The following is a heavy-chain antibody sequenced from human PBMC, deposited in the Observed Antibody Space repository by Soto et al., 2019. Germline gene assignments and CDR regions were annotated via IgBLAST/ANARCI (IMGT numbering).Heavy chain of an antibody. D-gene: IGHD3-3*01. Sequence: QVKLVESGGGVVQPGRSLRLSCAASGFTFSSYGMHWVRQAPGKGLEWVAVIKSDGSNKYYTDSVKGRFTISRDNSKNTLYLQINTLIAEDTAVCYCAKPRYSLEWPPFDPWGQGTLVTVSS. CDR2: IKSDGSNK. CDR1: GFTFSSYG. J-gene: IGHJ5*02. V-gene: IGHV3-30*18. CDR3: AKPRYSLEWPPFDP.